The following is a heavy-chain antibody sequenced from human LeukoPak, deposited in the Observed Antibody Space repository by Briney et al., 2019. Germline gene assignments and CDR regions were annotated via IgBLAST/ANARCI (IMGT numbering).Heavy chain of an antibody. V-gene: IGHV4-34*01. CDR3: TRGLKYCSGGSCYSYYYMDV. CDR1: GGSFSGYY. D-gene: IGHD2-15*01. CDR2: INHSGST. J-gene: IGHJ6*03. Sequence: PSETLSLTCAVYGGSFSGYYWNWIRQPPGKGLEWIGEINHSGSTNYNPSLKSRVTISVDTSKNQFSLKLSSVTAADTAVYYCTRGLKYCSGGSCYSYYYMDVWGKGTTVTVSS.